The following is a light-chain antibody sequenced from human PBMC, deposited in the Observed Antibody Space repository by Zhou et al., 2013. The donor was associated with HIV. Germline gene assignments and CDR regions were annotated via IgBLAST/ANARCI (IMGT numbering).Light chain of an antibody. V-gene: IGLV1-40*01. J-gene: IGLJ2*01. CDR1: SSNIGNYH. Sequence: QSVLTQPPSMSAAPGQKVTISCSGTSSNIGNYHVSWYQQLPGTAPKLLIYGNNNRPSGVPDRFSGSKSGTSASLAITGLQAEDEADYYCQPYDSSLSAVVFGGGTKLTVL. CDR2: GNN. CDR3: QPYDSSLSAVV.